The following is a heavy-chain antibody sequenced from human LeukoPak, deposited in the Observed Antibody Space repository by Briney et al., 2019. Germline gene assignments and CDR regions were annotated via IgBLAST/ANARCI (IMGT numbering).Heavy chain of an antibody. J-gene: IGHJ4*02. CDR2: INAGNGNT. CDR3: ARRMSPGYCSGGSCFLIDY. D-gene: IGHD2-15*01. Sequence: ASVKVSCKASGYTFTSYAMHWVRQAPGQRLEWMGWINAGNGNTKYSQKFQGRVTITRDTSASTAYMELSSLRSEDTAVYYCARRMSPGYCSGGSCFLIDYWGQGTLVTVSP. CDR1: GYTFTSYA. V-gene: IGHV1-3*01.